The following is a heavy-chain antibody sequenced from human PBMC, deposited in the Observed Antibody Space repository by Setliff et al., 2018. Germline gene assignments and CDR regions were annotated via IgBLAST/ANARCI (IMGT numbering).Heavy chain of an antibody. CDR2: FDPEDGET. D-gene: IGHD2-8*01. J-gene: IGHJ3*02. V-gene: IGHV1-24*01. Sequence: ASVKVSCKASGYTFTGYYMHWVRQAPGKGLEWMGSFDPEDGETLYAQKFQGRVTMTEDTSTDTAYMELSSLRSEDTAVYYCTTVLRDVYNGGDGFDIWGQGTMVTVSS. CDR1: GYTFTGYY. CDR3: TTVLRDVYNGGDGFDI.